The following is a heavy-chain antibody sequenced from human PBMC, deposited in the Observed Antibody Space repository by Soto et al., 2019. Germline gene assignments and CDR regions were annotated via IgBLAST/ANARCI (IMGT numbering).Heavy chain of an antibody. CDR2: ISAYNGNT. D-gene: IGHD2-15*01. Sequence: ASVKVSCKASGYTFTSYGISWVRQAPGQGLEWMGWISAYNGNTNYAQKLQGRVTMTTDTSTSTAYMELRSLRSDDTAVYYCARDKCQRCGGSSLFDYWGQGTLVTVSS. V-gene: IGHV1-18*01. CDR3: ARDKCQRCGGSSLFDY. CDR1: GYTFTSYG. J-gene: IGHJ4*02.